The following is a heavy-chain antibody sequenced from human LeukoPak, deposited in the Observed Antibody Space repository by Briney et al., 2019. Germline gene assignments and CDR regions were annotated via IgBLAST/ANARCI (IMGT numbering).Heavy chain of an antibody. V-gene: IGHV3-30*02. D-gene: IGHD1-26*01. CDR1: GFTFSSYG. CDR2: IRYDGSNK. J-gene: IGHJ4*02. CDR3: AKDVDSGSYYFDY. Sequence: PGGSLRLSXAASGFTFSSYGMHSVRQAPGEGLEWMAFIRYDGSNKYYADSVKGRFTISRDNSKNTLYLQMNSLRAEDTAVYYCAKDVDSGSYYFDYWGQGTLVTVSS.